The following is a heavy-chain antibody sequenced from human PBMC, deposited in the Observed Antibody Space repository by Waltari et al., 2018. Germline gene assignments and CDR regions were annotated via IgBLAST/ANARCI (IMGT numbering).Heavy chain of an antibody. V-gene: IGHV1-69*04. CDR2: LIPFLDRA. CDR1: GGTLSSYP. Sequence: QVQLVQSGAEVKKPGSSVRVSCKASGGTLSSYPISWVGQAPGQGLEWMGRLIPFLDRANYAQRFQGRLTITADKSTNTAYMELASLTSEDTAVYYCARPTGDSTASSNWFDPWGQGTLVTVSS. CDR3: ARPTGDSTASSNWFDP. J-gene: IGHJ5*02. D-gene: IGHD6-6*01.